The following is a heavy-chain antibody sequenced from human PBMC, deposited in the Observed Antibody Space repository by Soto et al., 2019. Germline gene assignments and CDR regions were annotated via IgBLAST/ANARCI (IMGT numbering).Heavy chain of an antibody. Sequence: GASVKVSCKASGFTFTSSAVQWVRQARGQRLEWIGWIVVGSGNTNYAQKFQERVTITRDMSTSTAYMELSSLRSGDTAVYYCAAVGPKNYDNSGYYYDYWGQGTLVTASS. D-gene: IGHD3-22*01. J-gene: IGHJ4*02. V-gene: IGHV1-58*01. CDR3: AAVGPKNYDNSGYYYDY. CDR2: IVVGSGNT. CDR1: GFTFTSSA.